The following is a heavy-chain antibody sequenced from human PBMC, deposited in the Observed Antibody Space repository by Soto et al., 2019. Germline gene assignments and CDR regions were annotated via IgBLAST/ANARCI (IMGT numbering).Heavy chain of an antibody. CDR3: ARGGFQMLPHY. D-gene: IGHD2-8*01. CDR2: IYHTGST. CDR1: GGSVSSDAYS. V-gene: IGHV4-30-2*01. J-gene: IGHJ4*02. Sequence: SETLSLTCVVSGGSVSSDAYSWSWLRQPPGKGLEWIGYIYHTGSTYSTPSLKSRVTISIDRSKNQFSLRLSSVTAADTAVYYCARGGFQMLPHYWGQGTLVTVSS.